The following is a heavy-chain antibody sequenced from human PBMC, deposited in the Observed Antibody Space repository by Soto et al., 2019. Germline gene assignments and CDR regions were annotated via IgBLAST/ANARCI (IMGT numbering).Heavy chain of an antibody. Sequence: QITLKESGPTLVKPTQTLTLTCTVSGFSLITIGVGVGWVRQPPGKALEWIALIYWYDDKRYSPSLNSRLTITRDTFRNQVVLTMTNMDPVDTATYDCAHRGRDDYIHYWGQGTLVTVSS. J-gene: IGHJ4*02. CDR2: IYWYDDK. CDR3: AHRGRDDYIHY. CDR1: GFSLITIGVG. D-gene: IGHD4-4*01. V-gene: IGHV2-5*01.